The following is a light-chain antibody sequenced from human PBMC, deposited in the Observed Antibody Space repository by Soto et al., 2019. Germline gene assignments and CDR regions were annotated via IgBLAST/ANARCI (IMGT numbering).Light chain of an antibody. CDR3: QQYGSSPRVT. Sequence: EIVLTQSPGTLSLSPGERATLSCRASQSVSGSYLAWYQHKPGQAPRLLIFGASSRATGIADRFSGSGSGTEFTLTISRLEPEDSAMYYCQQYGSSPRVTFGQGTRLEIK. CDR2: GAS. J-gene: IGKJ5*01. CDR1: QSVSGSY. V-gene: IGKV3-20*01.